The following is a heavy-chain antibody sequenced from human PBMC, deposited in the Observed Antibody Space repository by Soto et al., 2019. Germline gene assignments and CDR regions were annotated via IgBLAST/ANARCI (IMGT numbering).Heavy chain of an antibody. CDR3: AAGGGLPRYY. CDR1: GGSISSGGYS. CDR2: IYHSGST. Sequence: QLQLQESGSGLVKPSQTLSLTCAVSGGSISSGGYSWRWIRQPPGKGLEWIGYIYHSGSTYYNPSRKSRVTISVDRSKNQVALKLSSVTAADTAVYYCAAGGGLPRYYWGQGTLVTVSS. J-gene: IGHJ4*02. D-gene: IGHD5-12*01. V-gene: IGHV4-30-2*01.